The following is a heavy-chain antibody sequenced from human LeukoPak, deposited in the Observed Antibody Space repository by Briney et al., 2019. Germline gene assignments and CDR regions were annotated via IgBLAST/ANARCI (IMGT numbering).Heavy chain of an antibody. J-gene: IGHJ4*02. CDR2: IYWNDDK. Sequence: SGPTLVNPTQTLTLTCTFSGFSLSTSGVGVGWIRQPPGKALEWLALIYWNDDKRYSPSLKSRLTITKDTSKNQVVLTMTNMDPVDTATYYCAHSVDYYDSSGFGGYYFDYWGQGTLVTVSS. CDR3: AHSVDYYDSSGFGGYYFDY. CDR1: GFSLSTSGVG. D-gene: IGHD3-22*01. V-gene: IGHV2-5*01.